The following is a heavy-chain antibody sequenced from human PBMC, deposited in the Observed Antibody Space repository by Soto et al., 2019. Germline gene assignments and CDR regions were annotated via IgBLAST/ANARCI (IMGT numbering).Heavy chain of an antibody. CDR1: GYTFTSYY. J-gene: IGHJ6*02. D-gene: IGHD3-10*01. V-gene: IGHV1-46*01. Sequence: QVQLVQSGAEVKKPGASVKVSCKASGYTFTSYYMHWVRQAPGQGLEWMGIINPSGGSTSYAQNYQGRVTMTRDTSTTTDYKELSSLRSEDTDVDYCAREGGFGDSRIDYYYGMDVWCQGTTVTVSS. CDR3: AREGGFGDSRIDYYYGMDV. CDR2: INPSGGST.